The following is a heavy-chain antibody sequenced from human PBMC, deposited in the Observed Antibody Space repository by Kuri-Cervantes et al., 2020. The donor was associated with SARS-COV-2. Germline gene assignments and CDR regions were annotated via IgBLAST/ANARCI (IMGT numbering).Heavy chain of an antibody. J-gene: IGHJ4*02. V-gene: IGHV3-23*01. D-gene: IGHD6-13*01. Sequence: GGSLRLSCAVSGFPFSSYAMTWVRQPPGKGLEWVSSLSGSGISTYYAGSVKGRFTISRDNSKNSLYLQMNSLRAEDTAVYYCASEYRIAAAGMSFDYWGQGTLVTVSS. CDR3: ASEYRIAAAGMSFDY. CDR1: GFPFSSYA. CDR2: LSGSGIST.